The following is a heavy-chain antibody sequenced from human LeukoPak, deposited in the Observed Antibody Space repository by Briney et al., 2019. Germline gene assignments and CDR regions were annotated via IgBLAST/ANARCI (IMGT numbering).Heavy chain of an antibody. Sequence: GGSLRLSCAASGFTFSSYAMHWVRQAPGKGLEYVSAISSNGGSTYYANSVKGRFTISRDNSKNTLYLQMGSLRAEDMAVYYCARDRCSSTSCYFGAFDIWGQGTMFTVSS. CDR2: ISSNGGST. J-gene: IGHJ3*02. V-gene: IGHV3-64*01. CDR3: ARDRCSSTSCYFGAFDI. D-gene: IGHD2-2*01. CDR1: GFTFSSYA.